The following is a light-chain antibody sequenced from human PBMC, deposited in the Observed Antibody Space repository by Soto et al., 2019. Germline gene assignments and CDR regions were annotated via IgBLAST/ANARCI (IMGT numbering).Light chain of an antibody. CDR3: QQIYSTLLT. Sequence: DIQMTQSPSSLSASVGDRVTITCRASQSISSYLNWYQQKPGKAPKLLIYAASSLQSGFPSRFSGSGSGTDFTLTISRLQPEDFATYYCQQIYSTLLTFGGGTKVEIK. CDR2: AAS. CDR1: QSISSY. V-gene: IGKV1-39*01. J-gene: IGKJ4*01.